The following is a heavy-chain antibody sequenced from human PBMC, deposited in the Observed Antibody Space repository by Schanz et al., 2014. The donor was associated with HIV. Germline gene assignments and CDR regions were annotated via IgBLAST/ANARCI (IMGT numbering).Heavy chain of an antibody. Sequence: QVQLVESGGGVVRPGRSLRLSCAASGFSFSNYGMHWVRQAPGKGLEWVAVLSYDGINKYFADSVKGRFTISRDNSKNTLYLQVKSLRAEDTAVYYCAKDKSRHTYSSSSIFDPWGQGTLVTVSA. D-gene: IGHD6-13*01. CDR2: LSYDGINK. V-gene: IGHV3-30*18. CDR3: AKDKSRHTYSSSSIFDP. J-gene: IGHJ5*02. CDR1: GFSFSNYG.